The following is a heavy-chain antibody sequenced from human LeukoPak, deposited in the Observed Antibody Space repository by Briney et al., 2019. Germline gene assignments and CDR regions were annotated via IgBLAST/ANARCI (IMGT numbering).Heavy chain of an antibody. CDR1: GGTFSSYA. Sequence: ASVKVSCKASGGTFSSYAISWVRQAPGQGLEWMGGIIPIFGTANYAQKFQGRVTITADESTSTAYMELSSLRSEDTAVYYCARGPAGAAGEVYYFDYWGQGTLVTVSS. J-gene: IGHJ4*02. D-gene: IGHD6-13*01. V-gene: IGHV1-69*13. CDR3: ARGPAGAAGEVYYFDY. CDR2: IIPIFGTA.